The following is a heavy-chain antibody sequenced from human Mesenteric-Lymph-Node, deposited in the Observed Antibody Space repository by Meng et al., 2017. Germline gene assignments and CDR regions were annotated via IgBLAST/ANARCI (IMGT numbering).Heavy chain of an antibody. CDR1: GYTFTSYG. CDR2: IIPIFGTA. CDR3: ARDFNPNTAAGDY. Sequence: SVKVSCKASGYTFTSYGISWVRQAPGQGLEWMGGIIPIFGTANYAQKFQGRVTITTDESTSTAYMELRSLRSDDTAVYYCARDFNPNTAAGDYWGQGTLVTVSS. V-gene: IGHV1-69*05. D-gene: IGHD6-13*01. J-gene: IGHJ4*02.